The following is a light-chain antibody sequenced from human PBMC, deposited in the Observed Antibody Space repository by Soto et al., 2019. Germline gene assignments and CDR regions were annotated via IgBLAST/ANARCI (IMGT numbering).Light chain of an antibody. CDR2: GAS. Sequence: EIVLTQSPGTLSLSPGERATLSCRASQSVSSSYLAWYQQKPGQAPRLLIYGASSRATGIPDRFSGSGSGTDFSLTISRLEPEDFAVYYCQQYGNSPETFGQETKVEIK. J-gene: IGKJ1*01. CDR3: QQYGNSPET. V-gene: IGKV3-20*01. CDR1: QSVSSSY.